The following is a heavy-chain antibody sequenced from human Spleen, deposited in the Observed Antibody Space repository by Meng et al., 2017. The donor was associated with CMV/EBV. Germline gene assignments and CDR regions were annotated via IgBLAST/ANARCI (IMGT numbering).Heavy chain of an antibody. CDR1: ITSRNS. V-gene: IGHV4-4*02. J-gene: IGHJ5*02. D-gene: IGHD2-15*01. CDR3: ARGAFRCSGCSCFRGFDP. CDR2: LYHSGST. Sequence: ITSRNSCTWVRQTPGNGLEWIWDLYHSGSTNFSPSLTSRATISVDKSKTQFSLTLNSLIAADTAVYYCARGAFRCSGCSCFRGFDPWGRGTLVTVSS.